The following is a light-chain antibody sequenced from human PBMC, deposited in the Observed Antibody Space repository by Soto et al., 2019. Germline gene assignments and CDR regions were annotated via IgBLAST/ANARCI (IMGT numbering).Light chain of an antibody. Sequence: QSALSQPASVSGSPGQAITISCTGTSSDVGGYDYVSWYQQHPGRAPKLMIFDVRSRPSGVTNRFSGSKSGNTASLTISGLQTEDEAYYYCSSFTSRNVVIFGGGTKLTVL. V-gene: IGLV2-14*03. CDR2: DVR. J-gene: IGLJ2*01. CDR1: SSDVGGYDY. CDR3: SSFTSRNVVI.